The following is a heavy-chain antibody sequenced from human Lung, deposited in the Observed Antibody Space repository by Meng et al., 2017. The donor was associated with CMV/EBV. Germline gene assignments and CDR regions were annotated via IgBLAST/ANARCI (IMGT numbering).Heavy chain of an antibody. CDR1: GGSFSGSY. CDR2: IDGTGRT. D-gene: IGHD1-7*01. Sequence: SQXXSLTXAVYGGSFSGSYWHWIRQPPGMGLEWLGEIDGTGRTKYSPSLNSRVTILLDTSKKQFSLELSSVTAADTAVYYCARLTGTVYVHWFDSWGPGNXVNGAS. J-gene: IGHJ5*01. CDR3: ARLTGTVYVHWFDS. V-gene: IGHV4-34*01.